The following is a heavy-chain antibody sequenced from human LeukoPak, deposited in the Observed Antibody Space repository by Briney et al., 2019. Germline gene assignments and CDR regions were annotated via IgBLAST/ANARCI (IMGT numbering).Heavy chain of an antibody. CDR1: GYYFTHYW. Sequence: GESLKISCQASGYYFTHYWIGWVRQLPGKGLEWIGIIYPGDSDTRYSPSFQGQVTISADKSITTAYLQWDRLKASDTAMYYCARPGVQQASIDVYDVWGPGTMVTVSS. CDR3: ARPGVQQASIDVYDV. J-gene: IGHJ3*01. CDR2: IYPGDSDT. D-gene: IGHD5-12*01. V-gene: IGHV5-51*01.